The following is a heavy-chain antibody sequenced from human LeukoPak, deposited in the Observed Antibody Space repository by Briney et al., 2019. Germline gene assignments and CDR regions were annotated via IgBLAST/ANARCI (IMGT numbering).Heavy chain of an antibody. CDR3: TAVSLLRGYDVLTFYSYPNYFDF. J-gene: IGHJ4*02. V-gene: IGHV1-24*01. CDR2: YDPEYGDT. Sequence: ASVNVSCKVSGYSFNDLSVHWVRQAPGKGLQWMGGYDPEYGDTIYAQNFQGRLTMTEDTSTATAFMEVSSLRSEDTAVYYCTAVSLLRGYDVLTFYSYPNYFDFWGQGTLVTVSS. CDR1: GYSFNDLS. D-gene: IGHD3-9*01.